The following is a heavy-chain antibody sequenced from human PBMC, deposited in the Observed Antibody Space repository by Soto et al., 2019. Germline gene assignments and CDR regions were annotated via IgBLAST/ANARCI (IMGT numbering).Heavy chain of an antibody. CDR3: GRISKSPISGYFDH. V-gene: IGHV4-59*01. CDR1: GGSISTYY. D-gene: IGHD2-2*01. J-gene: IGHJ4*02. CDR2: IYYSGGT. Sequence: SETLSLTCTVSGGSISTYYWSWIRQPPGKGLEWIGYIYYSGGTNYNPSLKSRVTISVDTSKNQFSLKLSSVTAADTAVYYCGRISKSPISGYFDHWGQGALVTVSS.